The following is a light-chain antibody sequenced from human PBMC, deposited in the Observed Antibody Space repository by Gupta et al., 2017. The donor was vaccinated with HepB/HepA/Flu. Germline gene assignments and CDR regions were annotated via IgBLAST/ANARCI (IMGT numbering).Light chain of an antibody. J-gene: IGLJ3*02. Sequence: QSALTQPASEPASPGQTTTLSCTGTSSDVGVYNRVSWYQQHPGKVPKLIIYDVTNRPSGVSSRFSGSKSGNTASLTISGLQTEDEAHYYCTSYTSSSTLEWVFGGGTKLTVL. V-gene: IGLV2-14*03. CDR3: TSYTSSSTLEWV. CDR1: SSDVGVYNR. CDR2: DVT.